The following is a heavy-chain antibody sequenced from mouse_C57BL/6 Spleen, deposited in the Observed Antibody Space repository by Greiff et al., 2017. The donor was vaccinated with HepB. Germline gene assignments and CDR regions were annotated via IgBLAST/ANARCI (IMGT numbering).Heavy chain of an antibody. V-gene: IGHV1-82*01. CDR3: ARGPYAMDY. J-gene: IGHJ4*01. Sequence: LVEPGASVKISCKASGYAFSSSWMNWVKQRPGKGLEWIGRIYPGDGDTNYNGKFKGKATLTADKSSSTAYMQLSSLTSEDSAVYFCARGPYAMDYWGQGTSVTVSS. CDR2: IYPGDGDT. CDR1: GYAFSSSW.